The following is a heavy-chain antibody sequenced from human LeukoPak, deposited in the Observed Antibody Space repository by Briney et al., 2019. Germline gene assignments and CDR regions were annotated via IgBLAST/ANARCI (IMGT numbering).Heavy chain of an antibody. Sequence: SETLSLTCAVYGGSFSGYYWSWIRQPPGKGLEWIGHFYTSGSTNYNPSLKSRVTVSVDTSKNQFSLKLSSVTAADTAVYYCARGGKYCSGGSCYSFGYYYYYMDVWGKGTTVTISS. D-gene: IGHD2-15*01. V-gene: IGHV4-4*08. J-gene: IGHJ6*03. CDR3: ARGGKYCSGGSCYSFGYYYYYMDV. CDR2: FYTSGST. CDR1: GGSFSGYY.